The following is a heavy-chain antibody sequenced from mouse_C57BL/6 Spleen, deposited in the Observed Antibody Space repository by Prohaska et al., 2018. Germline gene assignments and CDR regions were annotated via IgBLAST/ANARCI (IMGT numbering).Heavy chain of an antibody. CDR3: ARSYYSNFLYYYDMDY. J-gene: IGHJ4*01. V-gene: IGHV1-26*01. Sequence: HGKSLEWIGDINPNNGGTSYNQKFKGKATLTVDKSSSTAYMELRSLTSEDSAVYYCARSYYSNFLYYYDMDYWGQGTSVTVSS. CDR2: INPNNGGT. D-gene: IGHD2-5*01.